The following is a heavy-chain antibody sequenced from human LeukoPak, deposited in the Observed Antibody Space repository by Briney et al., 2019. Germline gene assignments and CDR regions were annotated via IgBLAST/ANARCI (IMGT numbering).Heavy chain of an antibody. Sequence: PGGSLRLSCAASGFTVSSNYMSWVRQAPGKGLEWVSVIYSGGSTYYADSVKGRFTISRVNSKNTLYLQMNSLRAEDTAVYYCARGRSSGYSYYFDYWGQGTLVTVSS. CDR1: GFTVSSNY. J-gene: IGHJ4*02. D-gene: IGHD3-22*01. CDR2: IYSGGST. V-gene: IGHV3-66*02. CDR3: ARGRSSGYSYYFDY.